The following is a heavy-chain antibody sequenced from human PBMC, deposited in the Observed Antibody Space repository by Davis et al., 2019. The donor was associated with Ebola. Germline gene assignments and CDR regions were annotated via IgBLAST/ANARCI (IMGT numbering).Heavy chain of an antibody. CDR3: AKDPYSGAYCGGDCYEDWYFDL. CDR1: GFTFSSYA. CDR2: ISGSGGST. J-gene: IGHJ2*01. V-gene: IGHV3-23*01. Sequence: PGGSLRLSCAASGFTFSSYAMSWVRQAPGKGPEWVSAISGSGGSTYYADSVKGRFTISRDNSKNTLYLQMNSLRAEDTAVYYCAKDPYSGAYCGGDCYEDWYFDLWGRGTLVTVSS. D-gene: IGHD2-21*02.